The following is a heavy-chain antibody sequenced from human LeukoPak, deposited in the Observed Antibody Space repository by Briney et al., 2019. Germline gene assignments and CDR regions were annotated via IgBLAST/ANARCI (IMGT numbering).Heavy chain of an antibody. V-gene: IGHV4-31*03. CDR1: GGSISSGGYY. Sequence: SETLSLTCTVSGGSISSGGYYWSWIRQHPGKGLEWIGYIYYSGSTYYNPSLKSRVTISVDTSKNQFSLKLSSVTAADTAVYYCARDRVNSSGWTRTPITTYYFDYWGQGTLVTVSS. D-gene: IGHD6-19*01. CDR3: ARDRVNSSGWTRTPITTYYFDY. J-gene: IGHJ4*02. CDR2: IYYSGST.